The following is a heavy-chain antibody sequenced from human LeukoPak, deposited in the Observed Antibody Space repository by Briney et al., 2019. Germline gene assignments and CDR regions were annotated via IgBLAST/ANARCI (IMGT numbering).Heavy chain of an antibody. J-gene: IGHJ4*01. CDR3: ARTYSSSWYSGFDY. CDR1: GYTFTSYG. D-gene: IGHD6-13*01. Sequence: ASVKVSCKASGYTFTSYGISWVRQAPGQGLEWMGWISAYNGNTNYAQKLQGRVTMTTDTSTSTAYMELSSLRSEDTAVYYCARTYSSSWYSGFDYWGQGTLVTVSS. CDR2: ISAYNGNT. V-gene: IGHV1-18*01.